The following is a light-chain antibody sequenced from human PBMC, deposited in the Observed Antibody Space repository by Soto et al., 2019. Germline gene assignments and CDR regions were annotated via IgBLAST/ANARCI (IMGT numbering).Light chain of an antibody. CDR3: QQYEDWPPLT. CDR2: GAS. J-gene: IGKJ4*01. V-gene: IGKV3D-15*01. Sequence: EILMTQSPLTLSVSPGEGATLSCRASQNINSNLAWYQQRPGQAPRVLIYGASSRASGIPDRFSGSGSGTDFTLTINRLEPDDFAVYYCQQYEDWPPLTFGGGTRVESK. CDR1: QNINSN.